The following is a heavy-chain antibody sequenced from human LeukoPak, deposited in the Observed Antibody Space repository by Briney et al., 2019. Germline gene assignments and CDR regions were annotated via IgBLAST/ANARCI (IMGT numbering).Heavy chain of an antibody. CDR2: ISGSGGSA. D-gene: IGHD5-24*01. Sequence: GGSLRLSCAASGFTFGSYALSWVRQAPGKGLEWVSAISGSGGSAYYADSVKGRFTISRDKSKNTLYLQMNSLRAEDTALYYCAKGIRGRDGYNWDYWGQGTLVTVSS. CDR1: GFTFGSYA. V-gene: IGHV3-23*01. CDR3: AKGIRGRDGYNWDY. J-gene: IGHJ4*02.